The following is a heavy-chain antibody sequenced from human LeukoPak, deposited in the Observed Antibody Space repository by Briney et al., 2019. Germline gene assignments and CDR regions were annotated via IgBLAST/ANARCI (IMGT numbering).Heavy chain of an antibody. D-gene: IGHD3-16*01. CDR1: GGSISSGDYY. Sequence: PSETLSLTCTVCGGSISSGDYYWSWIRQPPGKGLEWIGYIYYSGSTYYNPSLKSRVTISVDTSKNQFSLKLSSMTAADTAVYYCARGVMGDRNDYFDYWGQGTLVTVSS. J-gene: IGHJ4*02. V-gene: IGHV4-30-4*08. CDR3: ARGVMGDRNDYFDY. CDR2: IYYSGST.